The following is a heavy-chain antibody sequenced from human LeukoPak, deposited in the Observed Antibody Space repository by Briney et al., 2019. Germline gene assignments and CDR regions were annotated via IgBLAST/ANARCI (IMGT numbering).Heavy chain of an antibody. V-gene: IGHV3-30*18. Sequence: GGSLRLSCAASGFTFSSYGMHWVRQAPGKGLEWVAVISYDGSNKYYADSVKGRFTISRDNSKNTLYLQMNSLRAEDTAVYYCAKIFAYTAKDYWGQGTLVTVSS. CDR2: ISYDGSNK. J-gene: IGHJ4*02. CDR3: AKIFAYTAKDY. D-gene: IGHD3-16*01. CDR1: GFTFSSYG.